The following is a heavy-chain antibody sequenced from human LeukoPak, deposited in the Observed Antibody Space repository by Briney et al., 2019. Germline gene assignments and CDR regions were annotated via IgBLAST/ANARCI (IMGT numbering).Heavy chain of an antibody. Sequence: GSLRLSCAASGFTFSSFSMTWVRQAPGKGLEWISYIHSTSSPIYYADSVKGRFTVSRDSAKNSLYLQMNSLTAEDTAVYYCGRGGSTGSWFNYWGQGTLVTVSS. CDR2: IHSTSSPI. D-gene: IGHD6-13*01. J-gene: IGHJ4*02. V-gene: IGHV3-48*01. CDR3: GRGGSTGSWFNY. CDR1: GFTFSSFS.